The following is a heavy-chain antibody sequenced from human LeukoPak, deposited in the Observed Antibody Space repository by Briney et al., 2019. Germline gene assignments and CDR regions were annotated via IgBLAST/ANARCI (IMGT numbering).Heavy chain of an antibody. CDR3: ARRGNYYDSRGLVY. Sequence: ASVKVSCKASGYTFTSYATHWVRQAPGQRLEWMGWINAGNGNTKYSQKFQGRVTITRDTSASTAYMELSSLRSEDTAVYYCARRGNYYDSRGLVYWGQGTLVTVSS. J-gene: IGHJ4*02. CDR2: INAGNGNT. V-gene: IGHV1-3*01. CDR1: GYTFTSYA. D-gene: IGHD3-22*01.